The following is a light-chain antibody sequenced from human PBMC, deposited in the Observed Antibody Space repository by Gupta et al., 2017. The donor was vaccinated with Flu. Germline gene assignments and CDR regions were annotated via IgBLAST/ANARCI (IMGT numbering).Light chain of an antibody. V-gene: IGLV1-44*01. CDR3: ATWDDSLNDYV. CDR1: SSNIGSNT. J-gene: IGLJ1*01. Sequence: QSVLTQPPSASGTHGQRVTVYCSGSSSNIGSNTVNWYQQLPGAAPKLLIYGDNQRPSGVPARFSGSKSGTSASLAISGLQSEDEADYYCATWDDSLNDYVFGTGTTVPVL. CDR2: GDN.